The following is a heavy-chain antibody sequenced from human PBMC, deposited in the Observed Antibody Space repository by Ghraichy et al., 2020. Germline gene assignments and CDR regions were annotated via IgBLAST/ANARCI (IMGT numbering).Heavy chain of an antibody. V-gene: IGHV3-30*18. CDR2: ISNDGSNE. J-gene: IGHJ4*02. CDR3: AKDRAFRSANYGERGFDF. Sequence: GESLNISCQVSGFIFSNFAMHWVRQAPGKGLEWVAVISNDGSNEFYVDSVKGRFTISRDNSKNMVYLQMNSMRSEDTAIYYCAKDRAFRSANYGERGFDFWGQGSLVTVSS. CDR1: GFIFSNFA. D-gene: IGHD4/OR15-4a*01.